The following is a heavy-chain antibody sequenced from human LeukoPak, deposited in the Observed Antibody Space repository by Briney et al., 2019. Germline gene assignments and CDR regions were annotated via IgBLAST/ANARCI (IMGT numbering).Heavy chain of an antibody. CDR1: GGSISSSSYY. Sequence: PSETLSLTCTVSGGSISSSSYYWGWIRQPPGKGLEWIGSIYYSGSTYYNPSLKSRVTISVDTSKNQFSLKLSSVTAADTAVYYCARDSGFDWPYYYYYMDVWGKGTTVTVSS. J-gene: IGHJ6*03. D-gene: IGHD3-9*01. V-gene: IGHV4-39*07. CDR3: ARDSGFDWPYYYYYMDV. CDR2: IYYSGST.